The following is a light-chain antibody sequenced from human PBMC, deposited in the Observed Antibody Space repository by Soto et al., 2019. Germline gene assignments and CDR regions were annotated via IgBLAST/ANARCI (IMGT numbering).Light chain of an antibody. V-gene: IGKV1-17*01. CDR2: AAS. CDR1: QGIGND. Sequence: DIQMTQSPSSLSASVGDRVTITCRASQGIGNDLGWYQQKPGKAPKRLIYAASSLQSGVPSRFSGSGSGTEFTLTISSLQPEDFATYYCLQHNSYPKYTFGQGTKLEIK. J-gene: IGKJ2*01. CDR3: LQHNSYPKYT.